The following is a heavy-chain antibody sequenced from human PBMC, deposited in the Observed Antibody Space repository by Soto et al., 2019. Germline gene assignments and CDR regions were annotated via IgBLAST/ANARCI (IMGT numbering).Heavy chain of an antibody. CDR2: INDSGTT. Sequence: SETLSLTCTVSGGSISSSSSYWGWIRQPPGKGLEWIGSINDSGTTYYNPSLKNQVTISVDTSKNQFSLKLSSVTAADTAVYYCARRPLYYDILTGYQPYYGMDVWGQGTTVTVSS. D-gene: IGHD3-9*01. V-gene: IGHV4-39*01. J-gene: IGHJ6*02. CDR3: ARRPLYYDILTGYQPYYGMDV. CDR1: GGSISSSSSY.